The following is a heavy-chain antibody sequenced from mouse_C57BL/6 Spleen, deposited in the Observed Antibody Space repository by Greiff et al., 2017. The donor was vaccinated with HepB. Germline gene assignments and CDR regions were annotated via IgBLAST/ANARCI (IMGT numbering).Heavy chain of an antibody. CDR2: IYPGDGDT. CDR1: GYAFSSSW. V-gene: IGHV1-82*01. CDR3: ARGGSRGGYYAMDY. D-gene: IGHD1-1*01. J-gene: IGHJ4*01. Sequence: QVQLKQSGPELVKPGASVKISCKASGYAFSSSWMNWVKQRPGKGLEWIGRIYPGDGDTNSNGKFKGKATLTADKSSSTAYMQLSSLTSEDSAVYFCARGGSRGGYYAMDYWGQGTSVTVSS.